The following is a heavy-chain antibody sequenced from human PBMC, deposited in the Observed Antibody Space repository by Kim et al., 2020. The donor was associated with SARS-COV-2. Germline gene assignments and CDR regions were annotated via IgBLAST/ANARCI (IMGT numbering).Heavy chain of an antibody. CDR3: ARDRRLGSNWNGYYYYYYWMEV. J-gene: IGHJ6*02. CDR2: TYYRSKWYN. V-gene: IGHV6-1*01. D-gene: IGHD1-1*01. Sequence: SQTLSLTCAISGDSVSSNSAAWNWIRQSPSRGLEWLGRTYYRSKWYNDYAVSVKSRITINPETSKNQFSLQLNSVTPEDTAVYYCARDRRLGSNWNGYYYYYYWMEVWSPGTTVTVSS. CDR1: GDSVSSNSAA.